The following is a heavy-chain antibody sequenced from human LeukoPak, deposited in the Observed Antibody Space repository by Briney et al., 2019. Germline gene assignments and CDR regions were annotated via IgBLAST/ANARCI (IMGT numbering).Heavy chain of an antibody. V-gene: IGHV3-7*01. CDR3: AKNFGYQQFDS. Sequence: PGGSLRLSCAASGFSFSTYWMDWVRQAPGGGLEWVANVNEDGSMKNYVASVKGRFTISRDNTKNSVYLEMNSLRAEDTAVYYCAKNFGYQQFDSWGQGTLDTVSS. CDR1: GFSFSTYW. D-gene: IGHD3-3*01. J-gene: IGHJ4*02. CDR2: VNEDGSMK.